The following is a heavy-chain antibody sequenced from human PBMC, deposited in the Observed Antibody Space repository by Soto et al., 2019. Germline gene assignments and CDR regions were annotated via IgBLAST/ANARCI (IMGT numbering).Heavy chain of an antibody. D-gene: IGHD2-2*01. CDR3: ARTEYEQAFDY. Sequence: PSETLSLTCTVSGGSVSSGSYYWSWIRQPPGKGLEWIGYIYYSGSTTYNPSLQSRVTLSRDTSKNQFSLTLSSVTAADTAVYYCARTEYEQAFDYWGQGALVTVSS. CDR1: GGSVSSGSYY. V-gene: IGHV4-61*01. J-gene: IGHJ4*02. CDR2: IYYSGST.